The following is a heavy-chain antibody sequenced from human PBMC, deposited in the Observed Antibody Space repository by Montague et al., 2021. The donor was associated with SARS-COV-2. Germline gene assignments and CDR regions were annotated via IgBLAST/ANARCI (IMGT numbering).Heavy chain of an antibody. Sequence: SETLSLTCAVYGGSFSGHYWSWIRQPPGKGLEWIGEINNSGSTNYNPSLKSRVTISVDTSKNQFSLKLYSVTAADTAVYYCARGRIEVSMIVVVLTGASYYMDVWGKGTTVTVSS. D-gene: IGHD3-22*01. CDR2: INNSGST. CDR1: GGSFSGHY. V-gene: IGHV4-34*01. J-gene: IGHJ6*03. CDR3: ARGRIEVSMIVVVLTGASYYMDV.